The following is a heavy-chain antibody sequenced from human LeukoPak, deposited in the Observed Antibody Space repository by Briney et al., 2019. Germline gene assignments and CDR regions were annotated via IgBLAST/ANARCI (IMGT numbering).Heavy chain of an antibody. CDR1: GGSISSGGYY. J-gene: IGHJ4*02. CDR2: IYYSGST. CDR3: ARGYCSGGSCYPVYYFDY. Sequence: SSETLSLTCTVSGGSISSGGYYWRWIRQHPGKGLEWIVYIYYSGSTYYNPSLKSRVTISVDTSKNQFSLKLSSVTAADTAVYYRARGYCSGGSCYPVYYFDYWGQGTLVIVSS. D-gene: IGHD2-15*01. V-gene: IGHV4-31*03.